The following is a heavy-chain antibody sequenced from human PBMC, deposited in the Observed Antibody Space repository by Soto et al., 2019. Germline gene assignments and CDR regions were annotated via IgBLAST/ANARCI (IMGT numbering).Heavy chain of an antibody. V-gene: IGHV4-59*01. D-gene: IGHD3-3*01. Sequence: WETLSLTCTVSGGSISSYYWSWIRQPPGKGLEWIGYIYYSGSTNYNPSLKSRVTISVDTSKNQFSLKLSSATAADTAVYYCARDLRDITIFGVVVSDAFDIWGQGTMVTVSS. J-gene: IGHJ3*02. CDR1: GGSISSYY. CDR2: IYYSGST. CDR3: ARDLRDITIFGVVVSDAFDI.